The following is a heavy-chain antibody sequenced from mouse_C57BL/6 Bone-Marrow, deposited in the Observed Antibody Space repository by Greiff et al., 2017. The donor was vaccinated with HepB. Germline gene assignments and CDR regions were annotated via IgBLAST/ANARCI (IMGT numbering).Heavy chain of an antibody. Sequence: VQLQQPGAELVMPGASVKLSCKASGYTFTSYWMHWVKQRPGQGLEWIGEIDPSDSYTNYNQKFKGKSTLTVDKSSSTAYMQLSSLTSEDSAVYYCARYDGSSPYFDYWGQGTTLTVSS. V-gene: IGHV1-69*01. CDR3: ARYDGSSPYFDY. J-gene: IGHJ2*01. D-gene: IGHD1-1*01. CDR2: IDPSDSYT. CDR1: GYTFTSYW.